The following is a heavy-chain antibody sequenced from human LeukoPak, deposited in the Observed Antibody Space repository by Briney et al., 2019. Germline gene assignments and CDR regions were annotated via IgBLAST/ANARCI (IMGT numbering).Heavy chain of an antibody. CDR1: GFTVSSNY. CDR2: IYSGGST. Sequence: GGSLELSCAASGFTVSSNYMSWVRQAPGKGLEWVSVIYSGGSTYYADAVKRRFTISRDNSKNMLYLQMNSLRAEDTAVYYCGGLLWAPDQVDFWGKGTLVTVSS. V-gene: IGHV3-53*01. J-gene: IGHJ4*02. CDR3: GGLLWAPDQVDF. D-gene: IGHD3-10*01.